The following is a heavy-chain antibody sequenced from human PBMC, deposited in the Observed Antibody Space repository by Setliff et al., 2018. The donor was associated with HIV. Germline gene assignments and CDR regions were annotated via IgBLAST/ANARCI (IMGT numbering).Heavy chain of an antibody. CDR2: INHSGST. CDR1: GGSFSGYY. Sequence: PSETLSLTCAVYGGSFSGYYWSWIRQPPGKGLEWIGEINHSGSTNYNPSLKTRATISLDTSRKQFSLRLSSVTATDTAFYYCARHPNEEAQRNYKFDSWGQGTLVTVSS. CDR3: ARHPNEEAQRNYKFDS. V-gene: IGHV4-34*01. D-gene: IGHD1-7*01. J-gene: IGHJ4*02.